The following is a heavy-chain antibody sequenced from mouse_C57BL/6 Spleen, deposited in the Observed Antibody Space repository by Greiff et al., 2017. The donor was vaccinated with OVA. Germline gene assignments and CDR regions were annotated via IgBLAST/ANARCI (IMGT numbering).Heavy chain of an antibody. V-gene: IGHV5-12*01. Sequence: EVQLVESGGGLVQPGGSLKLSCAASGFTFSDYYMYWVRQTPEKRLEWVAYISNGGGSTYYPDTVKGRFTISRDNAKNPLYLQMSLLKSEDTAMYYCSRQSYDYLDYWGQGTTLTVSS. CDR3: SRQSYDYLDY. D-gene: IGHD2-3*01. CDR2: ISNGGGST. J-gene: IGHJ2*01. CDR1: GFTFSDYY.